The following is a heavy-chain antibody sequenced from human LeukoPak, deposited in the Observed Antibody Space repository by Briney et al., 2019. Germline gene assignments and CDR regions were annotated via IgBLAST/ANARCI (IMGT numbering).Heavy chain of an antibody. J-gene: IGHJ4*02. CDR1: GFTFSSYN. CDR2: ISSTSSYI. CDR3: ARVTLTGYYAFDY. V-gene: IGHV3-21*01. Sequence: GGSLRLSCAASGFTFSSYNMNWGRQAPGKGLEWVSSISSTSSYINYADSAKGRFTIPRDKAKNSLYLQMNSLRAEDTAVYYCARVTLTGYYAFDYWGQGTLVTVSS. D-gene: IGHD3-9*01.